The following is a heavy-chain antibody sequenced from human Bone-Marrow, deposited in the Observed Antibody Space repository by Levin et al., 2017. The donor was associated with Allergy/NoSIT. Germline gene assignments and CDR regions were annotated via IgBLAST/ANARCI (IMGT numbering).Heavy chain of an antibody. V-gene: IGHV3-30*04. CDR1: GFIFSNFA. Sequence: GGSLRLSCAASGFIFSNFAMHWVRQAPGKGLEWVAVISYDGSDKYYANSVRGRFTISSDNSKNTVYLQMNGLRAEDTAVYYCARAGRSPRGVTAIDRRGGPPDYWGQGTLVTVSS. D-gene: IGHD2-21*02. CDR2: ISYDGSDK. J-gene: IGHJ4*02. CDR3: ARAGRSPRGVTAIDRRGGPPDY.